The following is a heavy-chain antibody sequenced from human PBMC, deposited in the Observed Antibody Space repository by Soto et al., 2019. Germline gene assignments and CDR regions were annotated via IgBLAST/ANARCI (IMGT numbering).Heavy chain of an antibody. CDR3: AKDARGNPFDY. D-gene: IGHD3-16*01. CDR1: GFTFDDYA. CDR2: ISWNSGSI. J-gene: IGHJ4*02. Sequence: GGSLRLSCAASGFTFDDYAMHWVRQAPGKGLEWVSGISWNSGSIGYADSVKGRSTISRDNAKNSLYLQMNSLRAEDTALYYCAKDARGNPFDYWGQGTLVTVSS. V-gene: IGHV3-9*01.